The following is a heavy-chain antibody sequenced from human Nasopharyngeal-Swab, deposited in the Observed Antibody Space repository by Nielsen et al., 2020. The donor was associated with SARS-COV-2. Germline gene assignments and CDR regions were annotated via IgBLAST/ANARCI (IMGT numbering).Heavy chain of an antibody. CDR3: ARRKDNFDY. CDR2: ISSSSSYT. V-gene: IGHV3-11*03. CDR1: GFTFSDYY. D-gene: IGHD2-15*01. J-gene: IGHJ4*02. Sequence: GESLKISCAASGFTFSDYYMSWIRQAPGKGLEWVSYISSSSSYTNYADSVKGRFTISRDNAKNSLYLQMNSLRAEDTAVYYCARRKDNFDYWGQGTLVTVSS.